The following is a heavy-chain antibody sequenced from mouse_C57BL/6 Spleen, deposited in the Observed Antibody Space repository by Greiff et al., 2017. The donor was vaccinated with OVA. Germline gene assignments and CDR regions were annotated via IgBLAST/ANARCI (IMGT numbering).Heavy chain of an antibody. V-gene: IGHV1-15*01. J-gene: IGHJ3*01. CDR1: GYTFTDYE. CDR3: TRGSYYSNYLFAY. Sequence: QVQLKQSGAELVRPGASVTLSCKASGYTFTDYEMHWVKQTPVHGLEWIGAIDPETGGTAYNQKFKGKAILTADKSSSTAYMELRSLTSEDSAVYYCTRGSYYSNYLFAYWGQGTLVTVSA. CDR2: IDPETGGT. D-gene: IGHD2-5*01.